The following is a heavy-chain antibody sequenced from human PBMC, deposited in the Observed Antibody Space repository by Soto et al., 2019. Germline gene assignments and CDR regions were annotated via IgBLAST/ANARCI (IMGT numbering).Heavy chain of an antibody. CDR2: ISAYNGNT. Sequence: ASVKVSCKASGYTFTSYGISWVRQAPGQGLEWMGWISAYNGNTNYAQKLQGRVTMTTDTTTSTAYMELRSLRSDDTAVYYCARNYGYNYAGGRNAFDPWGQGIMVTVSS. D-gene: IGHD5-12*01. J-gene: IGHJ5*02. CDR1: GYTFTSYG. V-gene: IGHV1-18*01. CDR3: ARNYGYNYAGGRNAFDP.